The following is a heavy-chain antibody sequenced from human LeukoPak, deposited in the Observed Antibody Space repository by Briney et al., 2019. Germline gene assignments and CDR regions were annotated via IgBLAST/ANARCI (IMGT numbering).Heavy chain of an antibody. CDR1: GYTFTSYY. CDR2: INPSGGST. Sequence: GASVKVSCTASGYTFTSYYMHWVRQAPGRGLEWMGIINPSGGSTSYAQKFQGRVTMTRDTSTSTVYMELSSLRSEDTAVYYCAINNGYSYGFDYWGQGTLVTVSS. D-gene: IGHD5-18*01. CDR3: AINNGYSYGFDY. J-gene: IGHJ4*02. V-gene: IGHV1-46*01.